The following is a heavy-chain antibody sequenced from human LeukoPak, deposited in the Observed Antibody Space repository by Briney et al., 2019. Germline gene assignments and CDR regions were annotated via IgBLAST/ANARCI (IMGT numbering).Heavy chain of an antibody. J-gene: IGHJ3*02. CDR1: GGSISSGGYY. CDR3: ARVTRHIVVVTAIPDAFDI. Sequence: SQTLSLTCTVSGGSISSGGYYWSWIRQHPGKGLAWIGYIYYSGSTYYNPSLKSRVTISVDTSKNQFSLKLSSVTAADTAVYYCARVTRHIVVVTAIPDAFDIWGQGTMVTVSS. D-gene: IGHD2-21*02. CDR2: IYYSGST. V-gene: IGHV4-31*03.